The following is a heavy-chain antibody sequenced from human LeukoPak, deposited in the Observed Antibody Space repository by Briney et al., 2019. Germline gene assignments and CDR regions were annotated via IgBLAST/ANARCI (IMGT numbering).Heavy chain of an antibody. D-gene: IGHD6-13*01. CDR2: VFYSGTT. CDR1: GASISSSYDY. Sequence: SETLSLTCAVSGASISSSYDYWGWIRQPPGKGLGWIGNVFYSGTTYINPSLKSRVTISVDTSKNHFSLKMTSVTAADTAVFFCARRRAGIAGPFDYWGPGILVVVSS. V-gene: IGHV4-39*02. CDR3: ARRRAGIAGPFDY. J-gene: IGHJ4*02.